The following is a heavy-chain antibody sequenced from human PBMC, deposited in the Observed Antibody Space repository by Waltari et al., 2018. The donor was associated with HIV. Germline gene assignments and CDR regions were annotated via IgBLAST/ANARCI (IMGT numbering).Heavy chain of an antibody. CDR2: IKPNNGAT. CDR3: ARESRPSVALQYNWFDP. D-gene: IGHD6-19*01. V-gene: IGHV1-2*02. Sequence: QVQLVQSGAEVKKPGASVKVSCKASGYTFTGYSIHWVRQAPGPGLEWVGYIKPNNGATNYAQDFQGRVTMTTDTSLYTVYIELTTLRSDDSAVYFCARESRPSVALQYNWFDPWGQGTLVTVSS. J-gene: IGHJ5*02. CDR1: GYTFTGYS.